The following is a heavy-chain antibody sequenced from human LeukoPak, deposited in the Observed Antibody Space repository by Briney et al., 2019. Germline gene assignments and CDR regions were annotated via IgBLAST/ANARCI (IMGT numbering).Heavy chain of an antibody. J-gene: IGHJ4*02. Sequence: GGSLRLSCAASGFTFSSYGMHWVRQAPGKGLEGVAVIWYDGSNKYYANSVKGRFTISRDNSKNTLYLQMNSLRAEDTAVYYCAKGTRDFWSGSTLTNFDYWGQGTLVTVSS. CDR3: AKGTRDFWSGSTLTNFDY. CDR2: IWYDGSNK. CDR1: GFTFSSYG. D-gene: IGHD3-3*01. V-gene: IGHV3-33*06.